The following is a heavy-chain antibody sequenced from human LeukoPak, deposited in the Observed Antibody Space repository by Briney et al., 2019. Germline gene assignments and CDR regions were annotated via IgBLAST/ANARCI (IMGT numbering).Heavy chain of an antibody. CDR3: ARDGGSNDAFDI. D-gene: IGHD5-24*01. J-gene: IGHJ3*02. CDR2: IYYTGST. CDR1: GGSFSNYY. V-gene: IGHV4-59*01. Sequence: SETLSLTCTVSGGSFSNYYWSWIRQPPGKGLEWIGYIYYTGSTNYNPSLKSRVTISGDTSKNQFSLKLSSLTAADTAVYYCARDGGSNDAFDIWGQGTMVTVSS.